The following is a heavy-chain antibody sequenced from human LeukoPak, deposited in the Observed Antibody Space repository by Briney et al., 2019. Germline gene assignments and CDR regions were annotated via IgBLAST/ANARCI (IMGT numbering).Heavy chain of an antibody. CDR1: GNTLTELS. D-gene: IGHD4-17*01. CDR3: ATFIPRPNEYGDYLYYYYGMDV. CDR2: VDPRDGET. Sequence: GASVKVSCKVSGNTLTELSMHWVRQAPGKGLEWMGGVDPRDGETFYAQKFQGRVSMTEDTSTDTAYMEVSGLRSEDTAIYYCATFIPRPNEYGDYLYYYYGMDVWGQGTTVTVSS. V-gene: IGHV1-24*01. J-gene: IGHJ6*02.